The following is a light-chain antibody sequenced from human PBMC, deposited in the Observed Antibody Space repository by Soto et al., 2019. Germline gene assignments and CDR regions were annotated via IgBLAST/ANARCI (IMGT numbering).Light chain of an antibody. V-gene: IGKV1-27*01. J-gene: IGKJ1*01. CDR2: GAS. CDR3: QKYNSAPRT. Sequence: DIQMTQSPSSLSASVGDRVTITCRASQGISNYLAWYQQKPGTVPKLLIYGASTLQSGVPSRFSGGGSGTDFTLTISSLQPEDVAIYYCQKYNSAPRTFGQGTKVDIK. CDR1: QGISNY.